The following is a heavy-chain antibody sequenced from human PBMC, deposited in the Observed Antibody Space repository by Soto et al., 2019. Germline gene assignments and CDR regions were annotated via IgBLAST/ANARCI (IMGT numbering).Heavy chain of an antibody. CDR3: VRGNSGYGNFDY. CDR1: GLTFSSYW. V-gene: IGHV3-74*01. Sequence: EVQLVESGGGLVQPGGSLRVSCAASGLTFSSYWMHWVRQAPGKGLVWVSSMYTDASSATYADSMKGRFTISRDNAKNTLFPHIDSLITEDTAFYYCVRGNSGYGNFDYWGEGTLVTVSS. D-gene: IGHD5-12*01. CDR2: MYTDASSA. J-gene: IGHJ4*01.